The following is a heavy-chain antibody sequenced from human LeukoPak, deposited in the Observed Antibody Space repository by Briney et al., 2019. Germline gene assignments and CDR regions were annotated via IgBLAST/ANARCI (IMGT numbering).Heavy chain of an antibody. CDR2: ISWNSGSI. CDR1: GFTFDAYA. V-gene: IGHV3-9*01. J-gene: IGHJ4*02. Sequence: GGSLKLSCAASGFTFDAYAMHRVRQAPGKGLEWVSGISWNSGSIGYADSVKGRFTISRDNAKNSLYLQMNSLRAEDTALYYCAKDKVAAMADTFDCWGQGTLVTVSS. CDR3: AKDKVAAMADTFDC. D-gene: IGHD5-18*01.